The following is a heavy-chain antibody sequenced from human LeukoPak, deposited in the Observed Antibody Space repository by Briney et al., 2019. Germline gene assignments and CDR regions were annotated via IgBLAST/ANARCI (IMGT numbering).Heavy chain of an antibody. CDR2: IYTSGST. CDR3: ARENSGSYRAFDY. J-gene: IGHJ4*02. Sequence: SETLTLTCTVWGGFMSRYYWICIRQPAGKGLEGIGRIYTSGSTNYNASLKRRVSMSVDTSKNQCFLKLSSATDADTAVFYCARENSGSYRAFDYWGQGTLVTVSS. CDR1: GGFMSRYY. V-gene: IGHV4-4*07. D-gene: IGHD1-26*01.